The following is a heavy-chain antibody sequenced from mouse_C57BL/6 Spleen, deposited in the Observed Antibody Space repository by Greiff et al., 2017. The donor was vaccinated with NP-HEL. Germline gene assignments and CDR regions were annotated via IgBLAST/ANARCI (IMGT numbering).Heavy chain of an antibody. J-gene: IGHJ3*01. V-gene: IGHV1-50*01. CDR3: ARQGDGSSWFAY. CDR1: GYTFTSYR. Sequence: QVQLQQPGAELVKPGASVKLSCKASGYTFTSYRMQWVKQRPGQGLEWIGEIDPSDSYTNYNQKFKGKATLTVDTSSSTAYMQLSSLTSEDSAVYYCARQGDGSSWFAYWGQGTLVTVSA. D-gene: IGHD2-3*01. CDR2: IDPSDSYT.